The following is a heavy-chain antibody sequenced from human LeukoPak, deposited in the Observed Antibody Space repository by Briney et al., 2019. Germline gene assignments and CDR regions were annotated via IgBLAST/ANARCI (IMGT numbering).Heavy chain of an antibody. CDR3: ARSNRVYDFWSGSIFDY. V-gene: IGHV1-2*02. J-gene: IGHJ4*02. Sequence: ASVKVSCKASGYTFTGYYIHWVRQAPGQGLEWMGCINPNSGGTNYAQKFQGRVTMTRDTSISTAYMELSRLRSDDTAVYYCARSNRVYDFWSGSIFDYWGQGTLVTVSS. CDR1: GYTFTGYY. CDR2: INPNSGGT. D-gene: IGHD3-3*01.